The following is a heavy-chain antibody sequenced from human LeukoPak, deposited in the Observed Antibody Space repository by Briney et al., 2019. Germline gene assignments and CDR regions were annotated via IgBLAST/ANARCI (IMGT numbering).Heavy chain of an antibody. CDR1: GGSISSGG. Sequence: LSLTCTVSGGSISSGGYYWSWIRQAPGKGLEYVSAISSNGGSTYYADSVKGRFTISRDNSKNTLYLQMSSLRAEDTAVYYCVKEFLGRQQLGRGWFDPWGQGTLVTVSS. CDR2: ISSNGGST. D-gene: IGHD6-13*01. CDR3: VKEFLGRQQLGRGWFDP. J-gene: IGHJ5*02. V-gene: IGHV3-64D*06.